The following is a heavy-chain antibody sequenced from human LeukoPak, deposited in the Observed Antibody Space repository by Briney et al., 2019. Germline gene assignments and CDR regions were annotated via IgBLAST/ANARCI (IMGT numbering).Heavy chain of an antibody. J-gene: IGHJ4*02. Sequence: VSPFTIYSIAWAGPLPGKGLEWMGIIFPVESETLSTPSFQGQVTPSVHKSISTAYLQWSSLKSSDTAMYYCARRGTHDYDFSYFYDYWGQGTRVTVSS. V-gene: IGHV5-51*01. CDR3: ARRGTHDYDFSYFYDY. CDR2: IFPVESET. CDR1: VSPFTIYS. D-gene: IGHD4-17*01.